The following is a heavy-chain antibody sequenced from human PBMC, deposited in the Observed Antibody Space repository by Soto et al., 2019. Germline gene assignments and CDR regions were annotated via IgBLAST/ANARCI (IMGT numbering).Heavy chain of an antibody. CDR3: ARLGYYYYYMDV. Sequence: SETLSLTCAVYGGSFSGYYWSWIRQPPGKGLEWIGEINHSGSTNYNPSLKSRVTISVDTSKNQFSLKLSSVTAADTAVYYCARLGYYYYYMDVWGKGTTVTVSS. CDR2: INHSGST. CDR1: GGSFSGYY. V-gene: IGHV4-34*01. D-gene: IGHD3-10*01. J-gene: IGHJ6*03.